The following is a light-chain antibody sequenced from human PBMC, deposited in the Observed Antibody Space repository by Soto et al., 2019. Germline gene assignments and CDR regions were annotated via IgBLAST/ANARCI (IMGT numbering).Light chain of an antibody. V-gene: IGLV1-40*01. CDR2: GNT. Sequence: QSVLTQPPSVSGAPGQRVTISCTGSTSNIGAGYDVHWYQQLPETAPKLLIYGNTNRPSGVPDRFSGSKSGTSASLAITGLQTEDEADYYCQSYDSSLNVIFGGGTKVTVL. CDR1: TSNIGAGYD. CDR3: QSYDSSLNVI. J-gene: IGLJ2*01.